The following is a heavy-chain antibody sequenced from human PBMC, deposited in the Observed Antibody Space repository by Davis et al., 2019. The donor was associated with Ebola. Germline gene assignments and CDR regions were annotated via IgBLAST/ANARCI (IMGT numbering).Heavy chain of an antibody. D-gene: IGHD6-13*01. CDR2: LGLSADT. CDR3: AKDTSSIWFDV. J-gene: IGHJ3*01. V-gene: IGHV3-23*01. Sequence: GESLKIPCAASGFTFSSYGMHWVRRAPGKGLEWVSTLGLSADTYYADSVKGRFIISRDNSKNTLHLQMNSLRVEDTAIYYCAKDTSSIWFDVWGQGTMVTVSS. CDR1: GFTFSSYG.